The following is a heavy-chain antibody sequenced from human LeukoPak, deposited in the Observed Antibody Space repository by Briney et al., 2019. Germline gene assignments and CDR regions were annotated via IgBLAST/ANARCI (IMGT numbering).Heavy chain of an antibody. CDR2: ISPSGGST. CDR3: AKDRAYITSWYGCSTP. J-gene: IGHJ5*02. V-gene: IGHV1-46*01. Sequence: ASVKVSCKAFGYTFTSNYMHWVRQAPGQGPEWMGVISPSGGSTTYAQKFQGRVTLTRDMSTSTDYLELSSLRSEDTAVYYCAKDRAYITSWYGCSTPWGQGTLVTVSS. D-gene: IGHD6-13*01. CDR1: GYTFTSNY.